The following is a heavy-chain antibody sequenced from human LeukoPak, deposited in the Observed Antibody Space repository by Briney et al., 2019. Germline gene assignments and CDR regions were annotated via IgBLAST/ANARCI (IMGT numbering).Heavy chain of an antibody. CDR3: AKGADNYYYDTSGYYVDY. J-gene: IGHJ4*02. CDR1: GFTFSSYW. CDR2: IKQDGSEK. D-gene: IGHD3-22*01. V-gene: IGHV3-7*01. Sequence: GGSLRLSCAASGFTFSSYWMSWVRQAPGKGLEWVANIKQDGSEKYYVDSVKGRFTISRDNSKNTPYMQMNSLRAEDTAVYYCAKGADNYYYDTSGYYVDYWGQGTLVTVSS.